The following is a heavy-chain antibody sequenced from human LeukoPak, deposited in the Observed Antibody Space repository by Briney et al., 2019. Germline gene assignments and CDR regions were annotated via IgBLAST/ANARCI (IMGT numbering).Heavy chain of an antibody. CDR2: IYPGDSDT. CDR1: GYSFNTYW. J-gene: IGHJ4*02. V-gene: IGHV5-51*01. Sequence: KPGESLKISCRGSGYSFNTYWIGWVRQMPGKGLEWMGIIYPGDSDTRYSPSFQGQVTISADKSISTAYLQWSSLKASDTAMYYCARLGVRLDSPTRNWGQGTLVTVSS. CDR3: ARLGVRLDSPTRN. D-gene: IGHD2/OR15-2a*01.